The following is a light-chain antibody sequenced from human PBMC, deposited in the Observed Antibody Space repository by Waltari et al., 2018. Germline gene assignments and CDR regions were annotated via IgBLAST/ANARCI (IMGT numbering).Light chain of an antibody. CDR2: EVS. V-gene: IGLV2-23*02. CDR1: SSDVGSYNL. CDR3: CSYAGSSTLWV. J-gene: IGLJ1*01. Sequence: QSALTQPASVSGSPGQSITISCTGTSSDVGSYNLVSWYQQHPGKAPKLMIYEVSKRPSGVSKRCSGSKSGNTASLTISGLQAEDEAGYYCCSYAGSSTLWVFGTGTKVTVL.